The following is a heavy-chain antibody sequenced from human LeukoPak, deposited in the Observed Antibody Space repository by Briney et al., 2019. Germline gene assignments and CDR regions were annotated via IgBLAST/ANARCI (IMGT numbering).Heavy chain of an antibody. CDR3: ARGLGWGLDYFDY. D-gene: IGHD6-19*01. CDR2: ISSSSSYI. CDR1: GFTFSSYS. J-gene: IGHJ4*02. Sequence: PGGSLRLSCAASGFTFSSYSMNWVRQAPGKGLERGSSISSSSSYIYYADSVKGRFTISRDNAKNSLYLQMNSLRAEDTAVYYCARGLGWGLDYFDYWGQGTLVTVSS. V-gene: IGHV3-21*01.